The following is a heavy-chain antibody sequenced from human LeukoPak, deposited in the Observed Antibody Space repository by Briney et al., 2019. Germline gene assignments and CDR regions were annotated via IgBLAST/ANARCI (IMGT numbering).Heavy chain of an antibody. D-gene: IGHD1-26*01. CDR2: ISADGKA. CDR3: ATWAFYHDLDV. CDR1: GMNFERYA. Sequence: GGSLRLSCAASGMNFERYAMHWVRQRPGKGLEWVGVISADGKADHADAVKGRFTVSRDNSKDSLSLQMSSLRDEDTALYYCATWAFYHDLDVWGQGTTVIVSS. V-gene: IGHV3-43*02. J-gene: IGHJ6*02.